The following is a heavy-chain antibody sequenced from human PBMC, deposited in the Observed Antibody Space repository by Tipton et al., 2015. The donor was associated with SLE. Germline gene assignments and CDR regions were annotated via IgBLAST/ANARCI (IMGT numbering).Heavy chain of an antibody. Sequence: TLSLTCTVSGGSISSSNYYWGWIRQPPGKGLAWIGSIYYSGSTYYNASLKSRATISADTSKNQFSLKLSSVTAADTAVYYCARIGPYSSSSDFDYWGQGTLVTVSS. CDR3: ARIGPYSSSSDFDY. V-gene: IGHV4-39*01. J-gene: IGHJ4*02. CDR1: GGSISSSNYY. D-gene: IGHD6-6*01. CDR2: IYYSGST.